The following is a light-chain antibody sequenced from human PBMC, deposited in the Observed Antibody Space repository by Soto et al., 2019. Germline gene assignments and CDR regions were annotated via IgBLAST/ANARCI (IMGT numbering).Light chain of an antibody. CDR3: AAWDDSLNGWV. Sequence: QSVLTQPPSASGTPGQRVTISCSGSSSNVGSNAVNWYQQLPGTAPKLLIYSNDQRPSGVPDRFSGSGSGTSASLASSGLQSEDEADYYCAAWDDSLNGWVFGGGTKLTVL. J-gene: IGLJ3*02. CDR1: SSNVGSNA. V-gene: IGLV1-44*01. CDR2: SND.